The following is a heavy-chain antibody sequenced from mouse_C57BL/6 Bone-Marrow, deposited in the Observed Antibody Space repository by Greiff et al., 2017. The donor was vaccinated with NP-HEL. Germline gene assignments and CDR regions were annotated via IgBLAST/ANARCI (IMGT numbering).Heavy chain of an antibody. CDR1: GFTFSDYG. J-gene: IGHJ2*01. CDR2: ISSGSSTI. D-gene: IGHD4-1*01. V-gene: IGHV5-17*01. Sequence: VQLKQSGGGLVKPGGSLKLSCAASGFTFSDYGMHWVRQAPEKGLEWVAYISSGSSTIYYADTVKGRFTISRDNAKNTLFLQMTSLRSEDTAMYYCARELGQDYFDYWGQGTTLTVSS. CDR3: ARELGQDYFDY.